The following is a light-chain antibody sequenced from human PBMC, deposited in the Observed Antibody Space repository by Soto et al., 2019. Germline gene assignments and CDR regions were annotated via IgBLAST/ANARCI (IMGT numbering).Light chain of an antibody. Sequence: EIVLTQSPGTLSLSPGERATLSCRASQSVSSSYLAWYQQKPGQAPRLLIYGASSRATRIPDRFSGRGSGTDFTLTISRLEPEDFAVYYCQQYGSSPPYTFGQGTKLEIK. CDR1: QSVSSSY. V-gene: IGKV3-20*01. CDR2: GAS. J-gene: IGKJ2*01. CDR3: QQYGSSPPYT.